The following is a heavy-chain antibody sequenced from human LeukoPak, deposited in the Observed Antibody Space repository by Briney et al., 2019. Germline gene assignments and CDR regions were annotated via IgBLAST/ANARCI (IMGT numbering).Heavy chain of an antibody. CDR1: GYTFTSYG. J-gene: IGHJ4*02. CDR3: ARDLHDYGDHDPTFDY. Sequence: ASVKVSCKASGYTFTSYGISWVRQAPGQGLEWMGWISAYNGNTNYAQKLQGRVTMTTDTSTSTAYMELRSLRSDDTAVYYCARDLHDYGDHDPTFDYWGQGTLVTVSS. V-gene: IGHV1-18*04. CDR2: ISAYNGNT. D-gene: IGHD4-17*01.